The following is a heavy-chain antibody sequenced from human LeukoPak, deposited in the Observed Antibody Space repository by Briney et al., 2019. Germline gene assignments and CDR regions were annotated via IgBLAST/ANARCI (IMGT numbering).Heavy chain of an antibody. D-gene: IGHD3-9*01. CDR3: ARDLLQYFDWLTMAGY. J-gene: IGHJ4*02. Sequence: ASVKVSCKASGYTFTSCGISWVRQAPGQGLEWMGWISAYNGNTKYAQRLQGRVTMTTDTSTTTAYVELRSLRSDDTAVYYCARDLLQYFDWLTMAGYWGQGTLVSVSS. CDR1: GYTFTSCG. V-gene: IGHV1-18*01. CDR2: ISAYNGNT.